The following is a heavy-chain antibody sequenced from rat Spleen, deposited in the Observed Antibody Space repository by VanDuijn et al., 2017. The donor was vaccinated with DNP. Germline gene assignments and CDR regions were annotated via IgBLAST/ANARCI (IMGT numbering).Heavy chain of an antibody. J-gene: IGHJ2*01. Sequence: EVQLVESGGGLVQPGRPLKLACAASGFDFRKYGMAWVRQAPTKGLEWVASISNSGGSTYYPDSVKGRFTISSDNAKNTLYLQMTSLRSEDTATYYCTTDFERGYWGQGVMVTVSS. CDR2: ISNSGGST. CDR1: GFDFRKYG. D-gene: IGHD1-11*01. V-gene: IGHV5-27*01. CDR3: TTDFERGY.